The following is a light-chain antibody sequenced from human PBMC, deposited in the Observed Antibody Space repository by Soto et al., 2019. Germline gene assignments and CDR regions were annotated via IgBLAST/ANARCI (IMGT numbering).Light chain of an antibody. CDR2: AAS. J-gene: IGKJ5*01. CDR3: QQSYSTLPT. CDR1: QSISSW. Sequence: DIQMTQSPSTLSASVGARVTITCRASQSISSWLAWYQQQPGKAPQLLIYAASSLQSGVPSRFSGSGSGTDFTLTISSLQPEDFATYYCQQSYSTLPTFGQGTRLEIK. V-gene: IGKV1-39*01.